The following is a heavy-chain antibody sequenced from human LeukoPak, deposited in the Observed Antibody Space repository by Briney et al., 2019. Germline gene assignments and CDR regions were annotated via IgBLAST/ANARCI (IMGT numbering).Heavy chain of an antibody. Sequence: PGGSLRLSCAASGFTFSSYAMQWVRQAPGKGLEWVSFISSSGSAIHYADSVRGRFTISRDNAKNPLYLQMSRLRAEDTAVYYCAREKLSFFDSSGYFDYWGQGTLVTVSS. D-gene: IGHD3-22*01. CDR2: ISSSGSAI. V-gene: IGHV3-48*03. J-gene: IGHJ4*02. CDR1: GFTFSSYA. CDR3: AREKLSFFDSSGYFDY.